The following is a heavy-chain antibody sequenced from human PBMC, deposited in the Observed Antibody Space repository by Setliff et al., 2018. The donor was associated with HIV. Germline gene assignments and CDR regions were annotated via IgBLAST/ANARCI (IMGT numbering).Heavy chain of an antibody. CDR3: ARGGAVSADFDS. D-gene: IGHD3-16*01. CDR1: SYSIDSGYF. J-gene: IGHJ5*01. Sequence: SETLSLTCGVSSYSIDSGYFWGWIRQPPGKGLEWIGSIYYDGRTFYKPSLKSRLTISVDTSKNQFSLSLNSVTAADTAVYFCARGGAVSADFDSWGQGTLVTVSS. CDR2: IYYDGRT. V-gene: IGHV4-38-2*01.